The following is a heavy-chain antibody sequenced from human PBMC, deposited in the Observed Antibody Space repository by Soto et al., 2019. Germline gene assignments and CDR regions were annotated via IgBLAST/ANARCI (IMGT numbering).Heavy chain of an antibody. D-gene: IGHD3-10*01. J-gene: IGHJ6*02. CDR1: GGSISSSSYY. V-gene: IGHV4-39*01. CDR3: ARLTRYYYGMDV. CDR2: IYYSGST. Sequence: PSETLSLTCTVSGGSISSSSYYWGWIRHPPGKGLEWIGSIYYSGSTYYNPSLKSRVTISVDTSKNQFSLKLSSVTAADTAVYYCARLTRYYYGMDVCGQGTTVTVSS.